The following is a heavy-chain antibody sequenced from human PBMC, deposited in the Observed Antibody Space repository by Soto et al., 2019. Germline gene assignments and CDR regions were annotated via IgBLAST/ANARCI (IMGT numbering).Heavy chain of an antibody. CDR2: INHVGGT. CDR3: VRIRYQLPSSVLWLDP. Sequence: SETLSLTCAVYGGFLIESYWTWIRQAPGKGLEWIGEINHVGGTNYNPSLKSRVTMSVDTSQNQFSLRLISVTAADTAMYFCVRIRYQLPSSVLWLDPWGQGTPVTVPQ. D-gene: IGHD3-16*01. V-gene: IGHV4-34*01. CDR1: GGFLIESY. J-gene: IGHJ5*02.